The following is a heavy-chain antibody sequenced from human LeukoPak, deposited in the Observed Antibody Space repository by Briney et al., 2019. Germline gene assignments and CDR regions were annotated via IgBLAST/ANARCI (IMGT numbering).Heavy chain of an antibody. CDR2: INPNSGDT. CDR3: ARDYSSSSGYFDY. J-gene: IGHJ4*02. V-gene: IGHV1-2*02. D-gene: IGHD6-6*01. CDR1: GYTFTGYY. Sequence: ASVNVSCKAAGYTFTGYYMHWVRQASGQGLEWMGWINPNSGDTNYAEKFQGRVTMTRDTSISTAYMDLRRLRSDDTAVYYCARDYSSSSGYFDYWGQGTLVTVSS.